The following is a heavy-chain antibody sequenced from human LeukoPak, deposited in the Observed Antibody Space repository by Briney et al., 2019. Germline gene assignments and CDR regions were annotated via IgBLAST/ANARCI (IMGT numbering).Heavy chain of an antibody. J-gene: IGHJ4*02. D-gene: IGHD4-17*01. CDR3: YRDYGDYVRPPFDY. Sequence: GESLKISFKGSGCSFTSYWIGWVRQMPGRGVEWMGFIYPAHSHTRYSPSFQAPVPISADKSISTAYLQWSSLKASDTAMYYCYRDYGDYVRPPFDYWGQGTLVTVSS. CDR1: GCSFTSYW. V-gene: IGHV5-51*01. CDR2: IYPAHSHT.